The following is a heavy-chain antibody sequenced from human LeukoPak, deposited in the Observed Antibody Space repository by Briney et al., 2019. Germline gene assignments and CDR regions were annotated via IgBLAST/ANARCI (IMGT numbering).Heavy chain of an antibody. D-gene: IGHD3-3*01. CDR3: TRNYDFWSGYLFDY. Sequence: GGSLRLSCTASGFTSGDYAMSWFRQAPGRGLEWVGFIRSKAYGGTTEYAASVKGRFTISRDDSKSIAYLQMNSLITEDTAVYYCTRNYDFWSGYLFDYWGQGTLVTVSS. J-gene: IGHJ4*02. V-gene: IGHV3-49*03. CDR1: GFTSGDYA. CDR2: IRSKAYGGTT.